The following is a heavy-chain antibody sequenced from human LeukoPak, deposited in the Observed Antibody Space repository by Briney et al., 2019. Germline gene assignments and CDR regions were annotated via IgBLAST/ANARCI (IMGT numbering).Heavy chain of an antibody. D-gene: IGHD2-21*02. CDR3: ARVHVSLPYCGGDCPVDY. V-gene: IGHV1-18*01. CDR2: ISAYNGNT. J-gene: IGHJ4*02. CDR1: GYTFTSYG. Sequence: GASVKVSCKASGYTFTSYGISWVRQAPGQGLEWMGWISAYNGNTNYAQKLQGRVTMTTDTSTSTAYMELRSLRSDDTAVYYCARVHVSLPYCGGDCPVDYWGQGTLVTVSS.